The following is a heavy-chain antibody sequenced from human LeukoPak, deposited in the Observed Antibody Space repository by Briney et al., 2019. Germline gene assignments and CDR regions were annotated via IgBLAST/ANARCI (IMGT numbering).Heavy chain of an antibody. Sequence: PSETLSLTCAVYGGSFGGYYWSWIRQPPGKGLEWIGEINDSGSTNYIPSLKSRVTISVDRSKNQFSLWLSSVTAADTAVYYCARGHTRIAARRAGSFDYWGQGTLVTVSS. J-gene: IGHJ4*02. CDR1: GGSFGGYY. D-gene: IGHD6-6*01. V-gene: IGHV4-34*01. CDR3: ARGHTRIAARRAGSFDY. CDR2: INDSGST.